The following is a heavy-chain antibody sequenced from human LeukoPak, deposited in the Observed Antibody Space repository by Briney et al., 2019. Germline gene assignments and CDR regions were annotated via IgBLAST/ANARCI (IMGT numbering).Heavy chain of an antibody. D-gene: IGHD2-15*01. CDR1: GFTFTSYW. Sequence: PGGSLRLSCAASGFTFTSYWMSWIRQAPGRGLEWVANIKQDGSETNYVDSVRGRFTISRDNSKNTLYLQMNSLGAEDTAVYYCARGSFCSGGSCYPLFDYWGQGTLVTVSS. CDR2: IKQDGSET. J-gene: IGHJ4*02. CDR3: ARGSFCSGGSCYPLFDY. V-gene: IGHV3-7*03.